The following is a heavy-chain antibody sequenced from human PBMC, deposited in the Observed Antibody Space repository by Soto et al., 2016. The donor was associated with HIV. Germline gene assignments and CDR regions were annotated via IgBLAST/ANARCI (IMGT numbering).Heavy chain of an antibody. CDR2: ISSSSSYI. Sequence: EVQLVESGGGLVKPGGSLRLSCAASGFTFSSYSMNWVRQAPGKGLEWVSSISSSSSYIYYADSVKGRFTISRDNAKNSLYLQMNSLRAEDTAVYYCARDGTHYVAFDYVGPGEPWSTVSS. V-gene: IGHV3-21*01. CDR3: ARDGTHYVAFDY. D-gene: IGHD4-17*01. J-gene: IGHJ4*02. CDR1: GFTFSSYS.